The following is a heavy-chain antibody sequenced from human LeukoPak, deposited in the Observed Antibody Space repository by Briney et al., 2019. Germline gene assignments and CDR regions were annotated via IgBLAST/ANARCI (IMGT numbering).Heavy chain of an antibody. D-gene: IGHD3-22*01. J-gene: IGHJ5*02. CDR3: AREDHYYDSSGYGGFDP. CDR1: GGTFNRNT. CDR2: IIPIFNTT. V-gene: IGHV1-69*05. Sequence: ASVKVSCKASGGTFNRNTISWARQAPGQGLEWMGGIIPIFNTTNYAQKLQGRVTMTTDTSTSTAYMELRSLRSDDTAVYYCAREDHYYDSSGYGGFDPWGQGTLVTVSS.